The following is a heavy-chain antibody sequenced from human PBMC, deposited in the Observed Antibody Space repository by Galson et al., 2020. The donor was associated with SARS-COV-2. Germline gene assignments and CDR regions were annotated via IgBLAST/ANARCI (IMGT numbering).Heavy chain of an antibody. V-gene: IGHV4-34*01. Sequence: SETLSLTCAVYGGSFSDYSWTWVRQPPGKGLEWVGEVSHSGSTNYSPSLKSRVFMSVETSKNQFSLKLRSVTAADTAVYYCARGGSRPIMAFDYYYFYMDAWGKGTTVTVSS. CDR3: ARGGSRPIMAFDYYYFYMDA. D-gene: IGHD3-10*01. CDR2: VSHSGST. CDR1: GGSFSDYS. J-gene: IGHJ6*03.